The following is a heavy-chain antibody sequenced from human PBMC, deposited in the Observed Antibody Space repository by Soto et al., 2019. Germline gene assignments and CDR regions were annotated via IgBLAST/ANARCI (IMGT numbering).Heavy chain of an antibody. D-gene: IGHD4-17*01. CDR2: ISSSSSYI. CDR3: ARVGYGDYALDY. J-gene: IGHJ4*02. Sequence: EVQLVESGGGLVKPGGSLRLSCAASGFTFSSYSMNWVRQAPGKGLEWVSSISSSSSYIYYADSVKGRFTISRDNAKNSLYLQMNSLRAEGTAVYYCARVGYGDYALDYWGQGTRVIVSS. V-gene: IGHV3-21*01. CDR1: GFTFSSYS.